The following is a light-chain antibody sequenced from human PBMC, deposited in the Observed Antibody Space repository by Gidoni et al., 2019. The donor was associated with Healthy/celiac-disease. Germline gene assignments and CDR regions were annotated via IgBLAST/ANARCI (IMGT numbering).Light chain of an antibody. CDR2: GAS. V-gene: IGKV3-20*01. CDR3: QPYGT. CDR1: QSVSSSH. Sequence: ESVLTQSPGTLSLSPGERATLSYRDSQSVSSSHLAWYQQKPGQAPRLPTYGASSRATGIPDRFSGSGSGTDFTLTISRLEPEYFGGYYCQPYGTFGGGTKVEIK. J-gene: IGKJ4*01.